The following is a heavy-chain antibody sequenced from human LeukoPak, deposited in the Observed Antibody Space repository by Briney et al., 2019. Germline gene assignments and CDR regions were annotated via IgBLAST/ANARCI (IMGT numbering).Heavy chain of an antibody. J-gene: IGHJ4*02. CDR1: GFTVSSNF. CDR3: ARQSTTVMDFDY. Sequence: GGSLRLSCAASGFTVSSNFLSWVRQPPGKGLEWVSDIYSGGSTYYADSVKGRFTISRDNSKNTLYLQMNSLRAEDTAVYYCARQSTTVMDFDYWGRGTLVTVSS. CDR2: IYSGGST. V-gene: IGHV3-66*04. D-gene: IGHD4-17*01.